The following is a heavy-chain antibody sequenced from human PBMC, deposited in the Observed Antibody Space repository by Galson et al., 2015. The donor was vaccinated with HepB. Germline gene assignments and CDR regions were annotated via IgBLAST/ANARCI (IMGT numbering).Heavy chain of an antibody. V-gene: IGHV3-23*01. CDR2: ISGSGGST. CDR1: GFTFSSYA. CDR3: AKDTPPRLVLGYCSGGSCYTNAFDI. J-gene: IGHJ3*02. Sequence: SLRLSCAASGFTFSSYAMSWVRQVPGKGLEWVSAISGSGGSTYYADSVKGRFTISRDTSKNTLYLQMNSLRAEDTAVYYCAKDTPPRLVLGYCSGGSCYTNAFDIWGQGTMVTVSS. D-gene: IGHD2-15*01.